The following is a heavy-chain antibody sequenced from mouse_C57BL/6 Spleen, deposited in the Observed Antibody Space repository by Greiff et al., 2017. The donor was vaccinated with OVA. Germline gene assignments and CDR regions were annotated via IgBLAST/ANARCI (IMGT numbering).Heavy chain of an antibody. D-gene: IGHD1-1*01. J-gene: IGHJ2*01. V-gene: IGHV5-17*01. CDR3: ARNYYAFDY. CDR1: GFTFSDYG. Sequence: EVKLMESGGGLVKPGGSLKLSCAASGFTFSDYGMHWVRQAPEKGLEWVAYISSGSSTIYYADTVKGRFTISRDNAKNTLFLQMTSLRSEDTAMYYCARNYYAFDYWGQGTTLTVSS. CDR2: ISSGSSTI.